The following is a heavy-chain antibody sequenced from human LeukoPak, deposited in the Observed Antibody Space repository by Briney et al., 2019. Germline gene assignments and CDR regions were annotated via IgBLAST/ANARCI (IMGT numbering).Heavy chain of an antibody. D-gene: IGHD3-10*01. CDR2: IYPGDSDT. V-gene: IGHV5-51*01. Sequence: KPGESLKISCKGSGYSFTSYWIGWVRQMPGKGLEWMGIIYPGDSDTRYSPSFQGQVTISAAKSISTAYLQWSSLKASDTAMYYCARLYYGSGSYSWYYYYYMDVWGKGTTVTVSS. CDR1: GYSFTSYW. J-gene: IGHJ6*03. CDR3: ARLYYGSGSYSWYYYYYMDV.